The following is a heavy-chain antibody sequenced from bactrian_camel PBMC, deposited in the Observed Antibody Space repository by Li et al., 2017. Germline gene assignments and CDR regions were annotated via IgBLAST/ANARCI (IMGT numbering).Heavy chain of an antibody. CDR1: GDTYSSYC. D-gene: IGHD2*01. CDR3: AARSQPGAVPPLVETSYNR. CDR2: NFNRLSVNKS. Sequence: HVQLVESGGGSVQAGGSLRLSCAVSGDTYSSYCMAWFRQAPGKEREGVAANFNRLSVNKSFYGDSVKGRFTISHDNDKHSLYLQMNALLPEDTGTYYCAARSQPGAVPPLVETSYNRWGQGTQVTVS. V-gene: IGHV3-2*01. J-gene: IGHJ4*01.